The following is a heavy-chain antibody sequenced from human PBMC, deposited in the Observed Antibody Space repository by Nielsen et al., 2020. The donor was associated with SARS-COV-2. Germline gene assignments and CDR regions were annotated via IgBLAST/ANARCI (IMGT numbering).Heavy chain of an antibody. D-gene: IGHD1-1*01. CDR2: IYHSGST. CDR1: GLIVSSNY. V-gene: IGHV3-53*01. Sequence: GESLKISCAASGLIVSSNYMSWVRQAPGKGLEWVSLIYHSGSTYYADSVKGRFTISRDNSKNTVFLQMNALRVEDTALYYCAHGTTGTLWDGFDIWGQGTMVTVSS. CDR3: AHGTTGTLWDGFDI. J-gene: IGHJ3*02.